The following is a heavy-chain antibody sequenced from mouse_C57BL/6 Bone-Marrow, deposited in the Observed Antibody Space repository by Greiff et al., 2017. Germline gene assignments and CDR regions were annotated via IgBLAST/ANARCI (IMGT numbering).Heavy chain of an antibody. J-gene: IGHJ1*03. CDR1: GFTFSSYA. V-gene: IGHV5-9-1*02. CDR2: ISSGGDYI. Sequence: EVQLVESGEGLVKPGGSLKLSCAASGFTFSSYAMSWVRQTPEKRLEWVAYISSGGDYIYYADTVKGRFTISRDNARNTLYLQMSSLKSEDTAMYYCTSLYYYGWYFDVWGTGTTVTVSS. D-gene: IGHD1-1*01. CDR3: TSLYYYGWYFDV.